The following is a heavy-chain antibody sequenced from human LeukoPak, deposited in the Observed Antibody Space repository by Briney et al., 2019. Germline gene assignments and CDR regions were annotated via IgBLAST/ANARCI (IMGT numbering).Heavy chain of an antibody. CDR1: GYTFTSYG. CDR2: ISAYNGNT. J-gene: IGHJ6*02. V-gene: IGHV1-18*01. Sequence: ASVKVSCKASGYTFTSYGISWVRQALGQGLEWMGWISAYNGNTNYAQKLQGRVTMTTDTSTSTAYMELRSLRSDDTAVYYCARGNDILTGGTYGMDVWGQGTTVTVSS. CDR3: ARGNDILTGGTYGMDV. D-gene: IGHD3-9*01.